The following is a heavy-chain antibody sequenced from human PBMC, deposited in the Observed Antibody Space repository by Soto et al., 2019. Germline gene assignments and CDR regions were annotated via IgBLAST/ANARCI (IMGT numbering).Heavy chain of an antibody. V-gene: IGHV1-2*02. J-gene: IGHJ5*02. CDR2: ISPHTGGT. CDR1: GYTFNRYY. D-gene: IGHD3-3*01. Sequence: ASVKVSCKASGYTFNRYYMHWVRQAPGPGLEWMGWISPHTGGTTYAQKFQGRVTMARDTSRSTVYMELRSLRSDDTAIYYCARSSGGNFGIIIEGSNWFDPWGQGTLVTVSS. CDR3: ARSSGGNFGIIIEGSNWFDP.